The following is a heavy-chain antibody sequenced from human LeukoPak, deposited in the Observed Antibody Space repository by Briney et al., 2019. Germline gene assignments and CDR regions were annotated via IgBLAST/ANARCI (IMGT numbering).Heavy chain of an antibody. Sequence: GGSLRLSCAASGFTFSSHSMNWVRQAPGKGLEWVSYISSSSSTIYYADSVKGRFTISRDNAKNSLYLQMNSLRAEDTAIYYCAKGVAPAATNFDYWGQGTLVTVSS. D-gene: IGHD2-2*01. CDR1: GFTFSSHS. V-gene: IGHV3-48*01. CDR2: ISSSSSTI. J-gene: IGHJ4*02. CDR3: AKGVAPAATNFDY.